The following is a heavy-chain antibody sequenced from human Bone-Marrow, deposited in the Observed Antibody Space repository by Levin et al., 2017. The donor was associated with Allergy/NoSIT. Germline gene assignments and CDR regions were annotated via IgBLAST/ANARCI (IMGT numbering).Heavy chain of an antibody. CDR3: ARGSLYWYFDL. J-gene: IGHJ2*01. CDR2: LYYSGST. Sequence: ASETLSLTCSVSGGSIRSYYWSWIRQPPGKEPEWIGYLYYSGSTNYNPSLKSRVTMSVDTSKNQFPLRLRSVTAADTAVYYCARGSLYWYFDLWGPGTPVTVSS. CDR1: GGSIRSYY. V-gene: IGHV4-59*01.